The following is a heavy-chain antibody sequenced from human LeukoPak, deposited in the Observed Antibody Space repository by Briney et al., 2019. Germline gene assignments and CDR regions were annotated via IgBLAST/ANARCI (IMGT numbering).Heavy chain of an antibody. D-gene: IGHD1-26*01. Sequence: ASVKVSCKASGYTFIDYAMHWVRQAPGQRFEWMGWIDAGNGDTRYSQKFQGRVTFTRDTSASIVYMDLSSLRSEDTALYYCARNRGSYLVPYWGQGTLVTVSS. CDR1: GYTFIDYA. J-gene: IGHJ4*02. CDR2: IDAGNGDT. CDR3: ARNRGSYLVPY. V-gene: IGHV1-3*01.